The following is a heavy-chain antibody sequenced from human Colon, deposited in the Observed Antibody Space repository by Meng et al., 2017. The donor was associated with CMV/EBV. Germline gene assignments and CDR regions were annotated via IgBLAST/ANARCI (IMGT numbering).Heavy chain of an antibody. CDR1: GFIVNSHY. J-gene: IGHJ5*02. Sequence: EVQLEEPGGRLVQPGGSLGLSCAVSGFIVNSHYMSWVRQAPGKGLEWVSVIYGGGSTHYADSVKGRFTISRDNRKNTLFLQMNSLRAEDTAVYYCARLIGFPNPDWFDPWGQGTLVTVSS. D-gene: IGHD3-10*01. CDR2: IYGGGST. CDR3: ARLIGFPNPDWFDP. V-gene: IGHV3-66*01.